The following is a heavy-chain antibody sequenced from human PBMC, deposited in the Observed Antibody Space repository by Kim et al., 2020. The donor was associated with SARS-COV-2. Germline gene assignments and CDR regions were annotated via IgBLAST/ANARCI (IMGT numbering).Heavy chain of an antibody. CDR1: GFTFSSYS. J-gene: IGHJ3*02. D-gene: IGHD5-12*01. CDR3: AREDEGYSGNARKAFDI. V-gene: IGHV3-21*01. Sequence: GGSLRLSCAASGFTFSSYSMNWVRQAPGKGLEWVSSISRSSGYIYYADSVKGRFTISRDNAKNSLYLQMNSLRAEDTAVYYCAREDEGYSGNARKAFDIWGQGTTVTVSS. CDR2: ISRSSGYI.